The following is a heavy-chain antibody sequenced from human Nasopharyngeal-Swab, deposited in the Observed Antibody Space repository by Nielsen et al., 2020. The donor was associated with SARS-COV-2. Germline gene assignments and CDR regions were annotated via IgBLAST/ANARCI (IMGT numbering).Heavy chain of an antibody. Sequence: SETLSLTCTVSGGSISSSSYYWGWIRQPPGKGLEWIGSIYYSGSTNYNPSLKSRVTISVDTSKNQLSLKLSSVTAADTAVYYCAREGWYWGPFDYWGQGTLVTVSS. CDR1: GGSISSSSYY. CDR2: IYYSGST. CDR3: AREGWYWGPFDY. D-gene: IGHD7-27*01. J-gene: IGHJ4*02. V-gene: IGHV4-39*07.